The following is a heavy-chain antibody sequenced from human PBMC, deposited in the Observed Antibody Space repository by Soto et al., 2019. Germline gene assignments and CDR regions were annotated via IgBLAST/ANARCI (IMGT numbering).Heavy chain of an antibody. CDR1: GFTFSGYW. Sequence: PGGSLRLSCAASGFTFSGYWMSWVRQAPGKGLDWVATIKHDGSERHCVDSVKGRFTISRDNAKNSLYLEMKSLRVEDTAIYYCARGPLDSTATFWGQGTRVTVSS. CDR3: ARGPLDSTATF. D-gene: IGHD3-22*01. V-gene: IGHV3-7*01. CDR2: IKHDGSER. J-gene: IGHJ4*02.